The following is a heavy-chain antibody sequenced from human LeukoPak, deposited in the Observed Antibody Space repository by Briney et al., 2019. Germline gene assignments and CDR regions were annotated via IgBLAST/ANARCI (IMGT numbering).Heavy chain of an antibody. CDR1: GFTFSSYW. Sequence: GGSLRLSCAASGFTFSSYWMNWARQAPGKGLEWVASINHNGNVNYYVDSVKGRFTISRDNAKNSLYLQMSNLRAEDTAVCFCGGGGVWDVGGKGPTAPVSS. J-gene: IGHJ6*03. D-gene: IGHD3-16*01. CDR2: INHNGNVN. V-gene: IGHV3-7*03. CDR3: GGGGVWDV.